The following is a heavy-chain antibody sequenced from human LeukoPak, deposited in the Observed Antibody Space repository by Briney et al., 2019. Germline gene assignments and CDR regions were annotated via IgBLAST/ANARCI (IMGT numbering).Heavy chain of an antibody. V-gene: IGHV1-69*05. CDR3: AISRYGGNSYYFGY. Sequence: GASVKVSCKASGGTFSSYAISWVRQAPGEGLEWMGGIIPIFGTANYAQKFQGRVTITTDESTSTAYMELSSLRSEDTAVYYCAISRYGGNSYYFGYWGQGTLVTVSS. J-gene: IGHJ4*02. CDR1: GGTFSSYA. CDR2: IIPIFGTA. D-gene: IGHD4-23*01.